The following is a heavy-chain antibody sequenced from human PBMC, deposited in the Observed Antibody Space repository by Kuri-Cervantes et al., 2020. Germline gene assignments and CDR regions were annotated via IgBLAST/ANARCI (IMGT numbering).Heavy chain of an antibody. Sequence: LSLTCAVYGGSFSGYYWSWIRQPPGKGLEWIGEINHSGSTNYNPSLKSRVTISVDTSKNQFSLKLSSVTAADTAVYYCARARGDYYFDYWGQGTLVTVSS. J-gene: IGHJ4*02. CDR1: GGSFSGYY. D-gene: IGHD2-21*02. CDR3: ARARGDYYFDY. CDR2: INHSGST. V-gene: IGHV4-34*01.